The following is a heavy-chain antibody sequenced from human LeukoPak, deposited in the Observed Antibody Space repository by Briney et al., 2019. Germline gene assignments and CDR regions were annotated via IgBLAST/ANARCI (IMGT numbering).Heavy chain of an antibody. V-gene: IGHV3-53*01. D-gene: IGHD3-10*01. J-gene: IGHJ6*02. Sequence: PGGSLRLSFAASGFPFSSNYMSWVRQAPGKGLEWVSVIYSGGSTYYADSVKGRFTISRDNSKNTLYLQMNSLRAEDTAVYYCARDKLLWFGELLGYYGMDVWGQGTTVTVSS. CDR1: GFPFSSNY. CDR2: IYSGGST. CDR3: ARDKLLWFGELLGYYGMDV.